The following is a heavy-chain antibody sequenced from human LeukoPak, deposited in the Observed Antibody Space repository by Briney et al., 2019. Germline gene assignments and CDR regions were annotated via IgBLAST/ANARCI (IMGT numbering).Heavy chain of an antibody. CDR3: ARELFRHYEWSQRGFDF. Sequence: ASVKVSCKTSGYNFNDYYVNWVRQIPGQACEWLGWINAATGDTKFAEKFQDRVTLTRDSSVNTAYMDLRSLTSDDAAIYYCARELFRHYEWSQRGFDFWGQGTLVTVSS. V-gene: IGHV1-2*02. CDR1: GYNFNDYY. J-gene: IGHJ4*02. CDR2: INAATGDT. D-gene: IGHD3-16*01.